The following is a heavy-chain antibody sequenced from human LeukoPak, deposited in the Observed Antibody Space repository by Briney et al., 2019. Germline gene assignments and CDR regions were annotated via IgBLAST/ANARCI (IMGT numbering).Heavy chain of an antibody. CDR3: AKDRGYYDSGSYHYIDF. J-gene: IGHJ4*02. D-gene: IGHD3-10*01. V-gene: IGHV3-21*01. CDR1: GFTFSSYS. Sequence: GGSLRLSCAASGFTFSSYSMNWVRQAPGKGLKWVSSISSSSSYIYYADSVKGRFTISRDNAKNSLYLQMNSLRAEDTAVYYCAKDRGYYDSGSYHYIDFWGQGTLVTVSS. CDR2: ISSSSSYI.